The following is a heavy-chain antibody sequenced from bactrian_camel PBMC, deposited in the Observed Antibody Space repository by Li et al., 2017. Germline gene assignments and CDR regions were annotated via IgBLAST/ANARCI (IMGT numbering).Heavy chain of an antibody. CDR1: KSTYIWPC. D-gene: IGHD5*01. Sequence: VQLVESGGGSAQAGGSLNISCASVKSTYIWPCMAWFRQAPGEAREGIAAIGRTDTANYADSVKGRFTISTDSAKQTVFLQMRSLKPEDTGMYYCAADSVGRCRARGWVERPSVAAYDYWGQGTQVTVS. CDR3: AADSVGRCRARGWVERPSVAAYDY. CDR2: IGRTDTA. J-gene: IGHJ4*01. V-gene: IGHV3S53*01.